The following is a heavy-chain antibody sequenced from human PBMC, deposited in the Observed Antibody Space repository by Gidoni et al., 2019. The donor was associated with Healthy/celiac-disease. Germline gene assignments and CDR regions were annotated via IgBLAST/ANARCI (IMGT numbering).Heavy chain of an antibody. D-gene: IGHD2-21*01. CDR1: CGSSSSGGYY. V-gene: IGHV4-31*03. CDR2: IYYSWRT. J-gene: IGHJ4*01. CDR3: ARDKVGEVDY. Sequence: QLQLQESVPGLVTPSHTLSLTCTVSCGSSSSGGYYWRWIRQHPGKGLEWIGYIYYSWRTYYNPSLKSRVTISVDTSKNQFSLKLSSVTAADTAVYYCARDKVGEVDYWGHGTLVTVSS.